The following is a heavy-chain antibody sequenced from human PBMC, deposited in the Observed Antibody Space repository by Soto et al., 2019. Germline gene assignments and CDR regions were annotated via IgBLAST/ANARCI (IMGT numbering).Heavy chain of an antibody. Sequence: GSLKISCKGSGYSFTSYWIGWVRQMPGKGLEWMGIIYPGDSDTRYSPSFQGQVTISADKSISTAYLQWSSLKASDTAMYYCATCPLTYSSSGGFDSWGKGTLVTVSS. CDR2: IYPGDSDT. J-gene: IGHJ4*02. D-gene: IGHD6-6*01. CDR1: GYSFTSYW. CDR3: ATCPLTYSSSGGFDS. V-gene: IGHV5-51*01.